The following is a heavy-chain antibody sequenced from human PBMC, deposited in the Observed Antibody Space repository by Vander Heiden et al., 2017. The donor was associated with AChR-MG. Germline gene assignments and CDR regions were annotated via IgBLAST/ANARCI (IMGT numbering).Heavy chain of an antibody. V-gene: IGHV3-23*01. CDR1: GFPFSRYA. Sequence: EVQLLESGGGLVQPGGSLRLSCAPSGFPFSRYAMGWVRQAPGKGLEWVSAISGSGGSTYYADSVKGRFTISRDNSKNTLYLQMNSLRAEDTAVYYCAKLGGDDGDYGGGAFDIWGQGTMVTVSS. D-gene: IGHD4-17*01. J-gene: IGHJ3*02. CDR3: AKLGGDDGDYGGGAFDI. CDR2: ISGSGGST.